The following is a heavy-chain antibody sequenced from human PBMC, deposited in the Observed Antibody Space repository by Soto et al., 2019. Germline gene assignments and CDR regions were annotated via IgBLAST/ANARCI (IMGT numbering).Heavy chain of an antibody. CDR3: ARESLSYYYYYYMDV. Sequence: GSLRLSCAASGFTVSSNYMSWVRQAPGKGLEWVSVIYSGGSTYYADSVKGRFTISRDNSKNTLYLQMNSLRAEDTAVYYCARESLSYYYYYYMDVWGKGTTVTVSS. J-gene: IGHJ6*03. V-gene: IGHV3-66*01. CDR1: GFTVSSNY. CDR2: IYSGGST.